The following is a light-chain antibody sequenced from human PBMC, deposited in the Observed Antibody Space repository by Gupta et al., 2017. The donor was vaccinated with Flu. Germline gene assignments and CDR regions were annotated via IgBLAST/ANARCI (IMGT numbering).Light chain of an antibody. CDR2: DVT. CDR3: SSYAGSFTLWI. Sequence: QSALTQPRPVSGPPGPSVTISCTGHSLDVGGYNYVSWYQQHPGKAPKLMIYDVTKRPSGIPDRFSASKSGNTASLTITGLHADDEADYYCSSYAGSFTLWIFGGGTRLTVL. V-gene: IGLV2-11*01. J-gene: IGLJ2*01. CDR1: SLDVGGYNY.